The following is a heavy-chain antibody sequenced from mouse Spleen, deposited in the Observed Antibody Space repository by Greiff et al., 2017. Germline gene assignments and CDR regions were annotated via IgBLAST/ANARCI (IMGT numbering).Heavy chain of an antibody. J-gene: IGHJ3*01. CDR2: INPSNGLT. Sequence: QVQLQQPGAELVKPGASVKLSCKASGYTFTSYWMHWVKQRPGQGLEWIGEINPSNGLTNYNEKFKSKATLTVDKSSSTAYMQLSSLTSEDSAVYYCAIRVTTGGWFAYWGQGTLVTVSA. D-gene: IGHD1-1*01. CDR3: AIRVTTGGWFAY. CDR1: GYTFTSYW. V-gene: IGHV1S81*02.